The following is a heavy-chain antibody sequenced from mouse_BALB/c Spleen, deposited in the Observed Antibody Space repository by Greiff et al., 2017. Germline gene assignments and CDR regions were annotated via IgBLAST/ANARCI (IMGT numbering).Heavy chain of an antibody. D-gene: IGHD2-1*01. V-gene: IGHV5-6-5*01. CDR2: ISSGGST. Sequence: EVQVVESGGGLVKPGGSLKLSCAASGFTFSSYAMSWVRQTPEKRLEWVASISSGGSTYYPDSVKGRFTISRDNARNILYLQMSSLRSEDTAMYYCARDLLPLAYWGQGTLVTVSA. J-gene: IGHJ3*01. CDR3: ARDLLPLAY. CDR1: GFTFSSYA.